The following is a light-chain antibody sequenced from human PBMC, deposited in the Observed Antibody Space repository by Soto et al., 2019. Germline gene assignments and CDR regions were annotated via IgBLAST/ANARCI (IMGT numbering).Light chain of an antibody. CDR1: QSVGSKF. CDR3: QQYGSPTWA. J-gene: IGKJ1*01. V-gene: IGKV3-20*01. CDR2: AES. Sequence: IVLTQSPGTLSLSPGDRATLACLASQSVGSKFLAWYQQKRGQHPRILIYAESNRASGIPDRFSGSGSGSDFTLTISRLEPEDFAVYYCQQYGSPTWAFGQGTRVEI.